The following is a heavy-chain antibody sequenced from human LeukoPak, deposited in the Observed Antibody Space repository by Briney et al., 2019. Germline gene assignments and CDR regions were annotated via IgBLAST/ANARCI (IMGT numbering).Heavy chain of an antibody. CDR1: GFTFSTYE. J-gene: IGHJ5*02. CDR2: ISYSGST. V-gene: IGHV4-59*12. CDR3: ARGRRKGIRLNWFDP. Sequence: PGGSLRLSCAASGFTFSTYEMNWVRQPPGKGLEWIGTISYSGSTYYNPSLKSRVTISVDTSKNQFSLKLSSVTAVDTAVYYCARGRRKGIRLNWFDPWGQGTLVTVSS. D-gene: IGHD1-14*01.